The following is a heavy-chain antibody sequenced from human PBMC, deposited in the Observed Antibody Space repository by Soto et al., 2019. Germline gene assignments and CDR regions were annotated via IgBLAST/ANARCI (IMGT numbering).Heavy chain of an antibody. CDR3: ARAKIVLVPAAPQYYGMDV. Sequence: SVEVSCKASGGTFSSYAISWVRQATGQGLEWMGGIIPIFGTANYAQKFQGRVTITADESTSTAYMELSSLRSEDTAVYYCARAKIVLVPAAPQYYGMDVWGQGTTVTSP. CDR2: IIPIFGTA. V-gene: IGHV1-69*13. J-gene: IGHJ6*02. D-gene: IGHD2-2*01. CDR1: GGTFSSYA.